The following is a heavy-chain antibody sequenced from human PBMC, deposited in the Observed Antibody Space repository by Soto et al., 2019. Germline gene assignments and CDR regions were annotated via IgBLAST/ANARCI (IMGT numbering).Heavy chain of an antibody. CDR3: SRSGGYSSGWFDFDF. V-gene: IGHV1-18*01. D-gene: IGHD6-19*01. CDR1: GYTFTSYG. CDR2: ISAYNGNT. Sequence: ASVKVSCKASGYTFTSYGISWVRQASGQGLEWMGWISAYNGNTNYAQKFQGRVSMTTDRSTSTAYMELRSLRSDDTAVYYCSRSGGYSSGWFDFDFWGQGTLVTVSS. J-gene: IGHJ4*02.